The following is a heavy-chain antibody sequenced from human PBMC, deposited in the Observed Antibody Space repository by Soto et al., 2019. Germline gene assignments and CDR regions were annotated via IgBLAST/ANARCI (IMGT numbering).Heavy chain of an antibody. CDR2: ISGSGGST. J-gene: IGHJ5*02. CDR3: AKLVVPAAYNWLDP. CDR1: GFTFSSYA. V-gene: IGHV3-23*01. Sequence: GGSLRLSCAASGFTFSSYAMSWVRQSPGKGLEWVSSISGSGGSTYDADSVKGRFTIYRDKSKNTLYLHMNSLTAADTAVYYCAKLVVPAAYNWLDPWGQGTLVTVSS. D-gene: IGHD2-2*01.